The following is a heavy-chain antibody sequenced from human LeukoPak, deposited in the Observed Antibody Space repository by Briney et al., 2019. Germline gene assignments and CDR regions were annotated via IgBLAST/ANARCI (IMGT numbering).Heavy chain of an antibody. CDR2: FIPIFGTA. CDR3: ARSRDIVVVPAATLGAFDI. CDR1: GGTFSSYA. D-gene: IGHD2-2*01. Sequence: SVKVSCKASGGTFSSYAISWVRQAPGQGREWMGRFIPIFGTANYAQKFQGRVTITADESTSTAYMELSSLRSEDTAVYYCARSRDIVVVPAATLGAFDIWGQGTMVTVSS. V-gene: IGHV1-69*13. J-gene: IGHJ3*02.